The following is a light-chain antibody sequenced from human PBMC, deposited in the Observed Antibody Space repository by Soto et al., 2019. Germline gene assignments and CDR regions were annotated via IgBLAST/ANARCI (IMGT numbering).Light chain of an antibody. Sequence: EIVLTQSPGTLSLSAGERATLSCRASQTISSNYLAWYQQKPGQAPRLLIFGASYRATGIPDRFSGSESGTDFTLTISRLEPEDVAVYYCQQYGRSPPEFTFGPGTKVDIK. CDR1: QTISSNY. CDR2: GAS. CDR3: QQYGRSPPEFT. J-gene: IGKJ3*01. V-gene: IGKV3-20*01.